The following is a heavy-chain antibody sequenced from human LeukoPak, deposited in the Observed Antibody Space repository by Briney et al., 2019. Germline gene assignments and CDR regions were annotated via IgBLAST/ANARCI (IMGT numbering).Heavy chain of an antibody. CDR1: GYTFTSYY. V-gene: IGHV1-2*05. CDR3: AREFLFRNYYDSSGYYYRDFDY. Sequence: ASVKVSCKASGYTFTSYYMHWVRQAPGQGLEWMGIINPSGGSTNYAQKFQGRVTMTRDTSISTAYMELSRLRSDDTVVYYCAREFLFRNYYDSSGYYYRDFDYWGQGTLVTVSS. CDR2: INPSGGST. J-gene: IGHJ4*02. D-gene: IGHD3-22*01.